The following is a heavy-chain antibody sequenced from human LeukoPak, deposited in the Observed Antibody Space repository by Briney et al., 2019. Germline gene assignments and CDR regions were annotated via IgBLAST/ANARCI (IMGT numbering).Heavy chain of an antibody. V-gene: IGHV3-21*01. D-gene: IGHD6-13*01. Sequence: PGGSLRLSCAASGFTFSSYSMNWVRQAPGKGLEWVSSISSSSSYIYYADSVKGRFTISRDNAKNSLYLQMNSLRAEDTAVYYCARVKTVAAAGPDAFDIWGQGTMVTVSS. CDR1: GFTFSSYS. J-gene: IGHJ3*02. CDR3: ARVKTVAAAGPDAFDI. CDR2: ISSSSSYI.